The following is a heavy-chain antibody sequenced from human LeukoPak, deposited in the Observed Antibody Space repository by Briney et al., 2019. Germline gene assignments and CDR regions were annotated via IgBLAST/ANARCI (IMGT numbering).Heavy chain of an antibody. J-gene: IGHJ4*02. D-gene: IGHD2-2*01. V-gene: IGHV4-38-2*02. CDR1: GYSISSGYY. CDR3: ARLGRVPAATIDY. Sequence: SETLSLTCTVSGYSISSGYYWGWIRQPPGKGLEWIGSIYRSGSTYYNPSLKSRVTISVDTSKNQFSLKLSSVTAADTAVYYCARLGRVPAATIDYWGQGTLVTVSS. CDR2: IYRSGST.